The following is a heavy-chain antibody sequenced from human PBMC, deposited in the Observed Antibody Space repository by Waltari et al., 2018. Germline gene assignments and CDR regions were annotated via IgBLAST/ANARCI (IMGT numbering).Heavy chain of an antibody. CDR1: GFPIRRAYY. CDR2: TYHSGSA. D-gene: IGHD2-21*02. Sequence: QVQLQESGPRLVKPSETLSLTCSVSGFPIRRAYYWAWVRQSPGEGLVWIGSTYHSGSADYNPSLKGRVTISVDTSKNQFSLKLTSVTVADSGVYYCARLSPYTSSGDFFDPWGQGALVTVSS. CDR3: ARLSPYTSSGDFFDP. J-gene: IGHJ5*02. V-gene: IGHV4-38-2*01.